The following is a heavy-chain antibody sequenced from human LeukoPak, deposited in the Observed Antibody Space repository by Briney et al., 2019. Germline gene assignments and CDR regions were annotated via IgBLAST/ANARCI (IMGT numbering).Heavy chain of an antibody. CDR2: ISYDGSNK. V-gene: IGHV3-30-3*01. CDR3: ASGGIPPYNWFDP. Sequence: GGSLRLSCAASGFTFSSYAMHWVRQAPGKGLEWVAVISYDGSNKYYADSVKGRFTISRDNSKNTLYLQMNSLRAEDTAVYYCASGGIPPYNWFDPWGQGTLVTVSS. J-gene: IGHJ5*02. CDR1: GFTFSSYA. D-gene: IGHD3-16*01.